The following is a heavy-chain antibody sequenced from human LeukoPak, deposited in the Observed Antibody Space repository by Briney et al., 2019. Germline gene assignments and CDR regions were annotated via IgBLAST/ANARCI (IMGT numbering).Heavy chain of an antibody. CDR3: ARVRAYGDYGYYYYYMDV. V-gene: IGHV3-20*04. Sequence: PGGSLRLSCAASGFTFDDYGMSWVRQAPGKGLEWVSGINWNGGSTGYADSVKGRFTISRDNAKNSLYLQTNSLRAEDTALYYCARVRAYGDYGYYYYYMDVWGKGTTVTVSS. CDR1: GFTFDDYG. J-gene: IGHJ6*03. CDR2: INWNGGST. D-gene: IGHD4-17*01.